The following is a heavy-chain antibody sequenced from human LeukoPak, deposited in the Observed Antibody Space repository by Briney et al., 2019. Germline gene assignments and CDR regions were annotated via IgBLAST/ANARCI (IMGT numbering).Heavy chain of an antibody. J-gene: IGHJ4*02. V-gene: IGHV5-51*01. D-gene: IGHD3-3*01. Sequence: GESLKISCKGSGYRFTSYWIGWVRQLPGKGLEWMGIINPTDSDARYGPSFQGQVTISVDKSISTAYLQWSSLKTSDTAIYYCARDTNGKSFAFWGQGTLVTVSS. CDR3: ARDTNGKSFAF. CDR1: GYRFTSYW. CDR2: INPTDSDA.